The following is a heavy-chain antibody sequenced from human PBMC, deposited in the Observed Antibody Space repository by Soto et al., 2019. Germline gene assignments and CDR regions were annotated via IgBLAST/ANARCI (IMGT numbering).Heavy chain of an antibody. D-gene: IGHD2-15*01. J-gene: IGHJ4*02. CDR3: AKDVGRYCSGGSCYKVPKAIDY. CDR1: GFTFSSYG. Sequence: GGSLRLSCAASGFTFSSYGMHWVRQAPGKGLEWVAVISYDGSNKYYADSVKGRFTISRDDSKNTLYLQMNSLRAEDTAVYYCAKDVGRYCSGGSCYKVPKAIDYWGQGTLVTVSS. V-gene: IGHV3-30*18. CDR2: ISYDGSNK.